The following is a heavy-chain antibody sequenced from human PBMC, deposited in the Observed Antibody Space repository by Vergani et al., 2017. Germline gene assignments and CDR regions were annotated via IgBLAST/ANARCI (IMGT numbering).Heavy chain of an antibody. CDR3: AREPPLTGLFDC. J-gene: IGHJ4*02. D-gene: IGHD3-9*01. Sequence: QVQLVQSGAEVGKPGASVKISCKASGYTFTAYYIHWVRQAPEQGLEWVGVISPDGFSTFYAQKFQGRVTITKDTSTATVYVEVTSLRSDDNAVYYCAREPPLTGLFDCCLERTLDTV. CDR1: GYTFTAYY. CDR2: ISPDGFST. V-gene: IGHV1-46*03.